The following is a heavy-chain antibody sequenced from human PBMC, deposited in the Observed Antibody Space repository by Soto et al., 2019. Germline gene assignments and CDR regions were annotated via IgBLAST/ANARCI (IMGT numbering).Heavy chain of an antibody. CDR3: ARSYCSGGSCYSQQRYYYYYYGMDV. V-gene: IGHV1-46*01. J-gene: IGHJ6*02. CDR1: GYTFTSYY. D-gene: IGHD2-15*01. Sequence: ASLKVSCKASGYTFTSYYMHWVRQAPGQGLEWMGIINPSGGSTSYAQKFQGRVTMTRDTSTSTVYMELSSLRSEDTAVYYCARSYCSGGSCYSQQRYYYYYYGMDVWGQGTTVTVSS. CDR2: INPSGGST.